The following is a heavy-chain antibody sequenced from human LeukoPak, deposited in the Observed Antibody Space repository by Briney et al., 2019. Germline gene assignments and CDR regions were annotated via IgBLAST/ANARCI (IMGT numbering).Heavy chain of an antibody. J-gene: IGHJ4*02. CDR3: ATPQRYYYDSSGYSDDY. V-gene: IGHV3-23*01. Sequence: PGGSLRLSCAASGFTFSSYAMSWVRQAPGKGLEWVSAISGSGGSTYYADSVKGRFTISRDNSKNTLYLQMNSLRAEDTAVYYCATPQRYYYDSSGYSDDYWGQGTLVTVSS. D-gene: IGHD3-22*01. CDR1: GFTFSSYA. CDR2: ISGSGGST.